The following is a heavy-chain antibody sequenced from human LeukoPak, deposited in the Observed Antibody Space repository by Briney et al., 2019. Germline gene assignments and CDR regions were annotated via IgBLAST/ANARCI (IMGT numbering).Heavy chain of an antibody. V-gene: IGHV3-30*18. J-gene: IGHJ6*02. CDR3: AKDLGGDWLYYGMDV. D-gene: IGHD2-21*02. Sequence: PGGSLRLSCAASGFTFSSYGMDWVRQAPGKGLEWVAVISYDGSSKYYADSVKGRFTIFRDNSKNTLYLQMNSLRAEDTAIYYCAKDLGGDWLYYGMDVWGQGTTVTVSS. CDR2: ISYDGSSK. CDR1: GFTFSSYG.